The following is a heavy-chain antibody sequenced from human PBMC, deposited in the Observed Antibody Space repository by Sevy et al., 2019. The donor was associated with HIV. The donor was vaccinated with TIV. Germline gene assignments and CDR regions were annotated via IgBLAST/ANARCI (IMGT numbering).Heavy chain of an antibody. D-gene: IGHD2-21*02. Sequence: ASVKVSCKASGYTFTSYGISWVRQAPGQGLEWMGWISAYNGNTNYAQKLQGRVTMTTDTSTSTAYMELRSLRSDDTAVXYXXXXXGXYGGNSIDYWGQGTLVTVSS. CDR1: GYTFTSYG. J-gene: IGHJ4*02. CDR3: XXXXGXYGGNSIDY. V-gene: IGHV1-18*01. CDR2: ISAYNGNT.